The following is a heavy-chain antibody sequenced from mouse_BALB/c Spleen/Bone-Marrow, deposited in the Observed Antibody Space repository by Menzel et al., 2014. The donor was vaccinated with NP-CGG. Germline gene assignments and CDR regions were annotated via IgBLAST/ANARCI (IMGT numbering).Heavy chain of an antibody. CDR3: ESRGEYFDV. J-gene: IGHJ1*01. CDR2: IYPYNGVS. CDR1: GYSFTGHY. Sequence: EVQLQQSGPELVKPGASVKISCKASGYSFTGHYMHWGKQSHGNSLDWIGYIYPYNGVSSYNQKFKGKATLTVDKSSSTAYMELRSLTSDDSAVYYCESRGEYFDVWGAGTTVTVSS. V-gene: IGHV1-31*01.